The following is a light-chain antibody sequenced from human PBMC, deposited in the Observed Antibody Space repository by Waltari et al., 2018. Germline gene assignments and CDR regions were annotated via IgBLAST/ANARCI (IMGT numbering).Light chain of an antibody. CDR3: GAWDTSLSTVM. Sequence: QSVLTQPPSVSAAPGQRVTISCSGSSSNIENNYVSWYQQVPGTAPQLLIYDNNKRPSGIPDRFSCSKSGTSATLDITGLQTGDEADYYCGAWDTSLSTVMFGGGTKLTVL. J-gene: IGLJ3*02. CDR2: DNN. CDR1: SSNIENNY. V-gene: IGLV1-51*01.